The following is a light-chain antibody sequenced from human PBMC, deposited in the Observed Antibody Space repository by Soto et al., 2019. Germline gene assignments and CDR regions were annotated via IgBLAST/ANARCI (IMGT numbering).Light chain of an antibody. J-gene: IGLJ1*01. CDR3: SSYTSSSTLYV. CDR2: DNN. V-gene: IGLV1-40*01. CDR1: SSNIGAGYD. Sequence: QSVLTQPPSVSGAPGQRVTISCTGSSSNIGAGYDVHWYQQLPGTAPKLVIYDNNNRPSGVSDRFSGSKSGTSASLAITGLQAEDEADYYCSSYTSSSTLYVFGTGTKLTVL.